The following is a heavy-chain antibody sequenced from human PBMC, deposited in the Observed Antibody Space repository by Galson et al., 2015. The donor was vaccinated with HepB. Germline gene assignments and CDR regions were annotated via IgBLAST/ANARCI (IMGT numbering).Heavy chain of an antibody. CDR2: INSDGSST. CDR3: ARVGPSQVAPVQH. V-gene: IGHV3-74*01. J-gene: IGHJ1*01. D-gene: IGHD2-15*01. CDR1: GFTFSSYW. Sequence: SLRLSCAASGFTFSSYWMHWVRQAPGKGLVWVSRINSDGSSTSYADSVKGRFTISRDNAKNTLFLQMNSLRAEDTAVYYCARVGPSQVAPVQHWGQGTLVTVSS.